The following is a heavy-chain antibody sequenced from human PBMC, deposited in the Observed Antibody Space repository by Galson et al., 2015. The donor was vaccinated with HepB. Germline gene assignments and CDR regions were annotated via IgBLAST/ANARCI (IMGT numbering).Heavy chain of an antibody. CDR2: ISWNSGSV. D-gene: IGHD6-13*01. CDR1: GFTFDDYA. Sequence: SLRLSCAASGFTFDDYAMHWVRQAPGKGLEWVSGISWNSGSVGYADSVKGRFTISRDNAKNSLYLQMNSLRAEDTALYYCAKDISRLAAAGILNYWGQGTLVTVSS. J-gene: IGHJ4*02. V-gene: IGHV3-9*01. CDR3: AKDISRLAAAGILNY.